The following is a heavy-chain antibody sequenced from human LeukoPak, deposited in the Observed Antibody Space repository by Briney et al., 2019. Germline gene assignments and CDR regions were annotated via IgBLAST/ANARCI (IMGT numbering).Heavy chain of an antibody. Sequence: PSETLSLTCAVYGGSFSGYYWSWIRQPPGKGLECIGEINHSGSTNYNPSLKSRVTISVDTSKNQFSLKLSSVTAADTAVYYCARVAFYDYVWGSYRPFDYWGQGTLVTVSS. V-gene: IGHV4-34*01. J-gene: IGHJ4*02. D-gene: IGHD3-16*02. CDR1: GGSFSGYY. CDR2: INHSGST. CDR3: ARVAFYDYVWGSYRPFDY.